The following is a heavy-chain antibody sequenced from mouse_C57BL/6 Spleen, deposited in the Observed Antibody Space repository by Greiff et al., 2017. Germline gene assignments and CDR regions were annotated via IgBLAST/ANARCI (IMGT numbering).Heavy chain of an antibody. J-gene: IGHJ4*01. V-gene: IGHV5-17*01. CDR2: ISSGSSTI. CDR1: GFTFSDYG. D-gene: IGHD2-4*01. CDR3: AKIYYDYDVDAMDY. Sequence: EVQRVESGGGLVKPGGSLKLSCAASGFTFSDYGMHWVRQAPEKGLEWVAYISSGSSTIYYADTVKGRFTISRDNAKNTLFLQMTSLRSEDTAMYYCAKIYYDYDVDAMDYWGQGTSVTVSS.